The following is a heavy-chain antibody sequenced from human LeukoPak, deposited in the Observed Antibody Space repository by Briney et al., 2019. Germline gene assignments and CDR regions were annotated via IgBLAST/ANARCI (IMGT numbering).Heavy chain of an antibody. J-gene: IGHJ4*02. CDR2: IIPILGIA. CDR3: ARDTYYYDSSGYYFVDY. Sequence: GASVKVSCKASGYTFTSYAISWVRQAPGQGLEWMGRIIPILGIANYAQKFQGRVTITADKSTSTAYMELSSLRSEDTAVYYCARDTYYYDSSGYYFVDYWGQGTLVTVSS. D-gene: IGHD3-22*01. CDR1: GYTFTSYA. V-gene: IGHV1-69*04.